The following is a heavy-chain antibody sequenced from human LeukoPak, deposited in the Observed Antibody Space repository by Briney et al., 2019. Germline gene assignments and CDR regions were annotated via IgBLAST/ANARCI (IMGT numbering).Heavy chain of an antibody. CDR3: ARGEDIVVVPAALAFDI. CDR1: GFTFSSYS. Sequence: PGGSLRLSCAAPGFTFSSYSMNWVRQAPGKGLEWVSYISSSSSTIYYADSVKGRFTISRDNAKNSLYLQMNSLRAEDTAVYYCARGEDIVVVPAALAFDIWGQGTIVTVSS. D-gene: IGHD2-2*01. J-gene: IGHJ3*02. V-gene: IGHV3-48*01. CDR2: ISSSSSTI.